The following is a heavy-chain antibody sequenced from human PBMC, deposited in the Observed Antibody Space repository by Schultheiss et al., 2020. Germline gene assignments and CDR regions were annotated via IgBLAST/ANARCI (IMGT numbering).Heavy chain of an antibody. J-gene: IGHJ6*02. V-gene: IGHV4-39*02. CDR1: GGSISSYY. Sequence: SQTLSLTCTVSGGSISSYYWGWIRQPPGKGLEWIGSIYYSGSTYYNPSLKSRVSISVDTSKNQFSLKLSSVTAADTAVYYCARDRFVSIAARVYYYYYYGMDVWGQGTTVTVSS. CDR2: IYYSGST. D-gene: IGHD6-6*01. CDR3: ARDRFVSIAARVYYYYYYGMDV.